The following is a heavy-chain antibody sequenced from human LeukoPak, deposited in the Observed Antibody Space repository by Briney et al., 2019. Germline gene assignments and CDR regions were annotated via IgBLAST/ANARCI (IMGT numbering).Heavy chain of an antibody. Sequence: GGSLRLSCAASGFSFSSYWMSWVRQAPGEGLEWVANIKQDGSDKNYVDSVKGRFTISRDNAKNSLYLQMNSLRADDTAVYYCARDRDWGYFDYWGQGTLVTVSS. D-gene: IGHD3/OR15-3a*01. J-gene: IGHJ4*02. V-gene: IGHV3-7*04. CDR2: IKQDGSDK. CDR1: GFSFSSYW. CDR3: ARDRDWGYFDY.